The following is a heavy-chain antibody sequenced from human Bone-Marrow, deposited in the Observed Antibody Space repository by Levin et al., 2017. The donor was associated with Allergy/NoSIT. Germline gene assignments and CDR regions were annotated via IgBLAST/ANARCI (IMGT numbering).Heavy chain of an antibody. CDR1: RFTFSIYG. Sequence: GGSLRLSCAASRFTFSIYGMHWVRQAPGKGLEWVAFISYDGANKYYADSVKGRFTISRDNSKSTLYLHMNSLRTDDTAVYYCAKSGFDSYYYMDVWGKGATVTVSS. D-gene: IGHD5-12*01. CDR2: ISYDGANK. J-gene: IGHJ6*03. CDR3: AKSGFDSYYYMDV. V-gene: IGHV3-30*18.